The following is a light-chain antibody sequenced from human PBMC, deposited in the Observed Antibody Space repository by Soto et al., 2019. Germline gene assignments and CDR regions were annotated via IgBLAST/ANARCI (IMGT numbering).Light chain of an antibody. J-gene: IGKJ2*01. CDR2: GAS. V-gene: IGKV3-20*01. CDR1: QCVSSNF. CDR3: QQYGSSPYT. Sequence: EIVLTQSPGTLSLSPGERATLSCRASQCVSSNFLAWYQQKPGQAPRLLIYGASSRATGIPDRFSGSGSGTDFTLTISRLEPEDFAVYYCQQYGSSPYTFGQGTKLEIK.